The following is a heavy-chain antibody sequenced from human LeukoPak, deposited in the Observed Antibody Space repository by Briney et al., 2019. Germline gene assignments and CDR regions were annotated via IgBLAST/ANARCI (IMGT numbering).Heavy chain of an antibody. CDR2: ISWDEDK. D-gene: IGHD5-12*01. CDR3: AQSRPWSGYESPYFGY. Sequence: SGPTLVNPTQTLTLTCTFSGFSLSTSGVGVGWIRQPPGKALEGLALISWDEDKRYSPSLKSRLTITKDTSKNQVVLTMTNMEPVDTATYYCAQSRPWSGYESPYFGYWGQGTLVTVSS. CDR1: GFSLSTSGVG. J-gene: IGHJ4*02. V-gene: IGHV2-5*02.